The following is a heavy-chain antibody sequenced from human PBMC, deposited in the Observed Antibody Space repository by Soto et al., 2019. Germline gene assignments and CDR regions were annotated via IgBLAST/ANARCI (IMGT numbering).Heavy chain of an antibody. V-gene: IGHV4-34*01. CDR2: INHSGST. CDR1: GGSFSGYY. J-gene: IGHJ4*02. Sequence: QVQLQQWGAGLLKPSETLSLTCAVYGGSFSGYYWSWIRQPPGKGLEWIGEINHSGSTNYNPSLKSRVTISVDTSKNQFSLKLSSVTAADTAVYYCASSGWLQLSSSDYWGQGTLVTVSS. CDR3: ASSGWLQLSSSDY. D-gene: IGHD5-12*01.